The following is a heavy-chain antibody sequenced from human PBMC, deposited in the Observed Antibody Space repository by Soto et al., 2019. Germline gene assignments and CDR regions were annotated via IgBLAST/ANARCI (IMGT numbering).Heavy chain of an antibody. CDR1: GYTFTGYY. CDR2: INPNSGGT. Sequence: ASVKVSCKASGYTFTGYYMHWVRQAPGQGLEWMGWINPNSGGTNYAQKFRGRVTMTRDTSISTAYMELSRLRSDDTAVYYCARDPRVVPAAMGTYGMDVWGQGTTVTAP. CDR3: ARDPRVVPAAMGTYGMDV. D-gene: IGHD2-2*01. V-gene: IGHV1-2*02. J-gene: IGHJ6*02.